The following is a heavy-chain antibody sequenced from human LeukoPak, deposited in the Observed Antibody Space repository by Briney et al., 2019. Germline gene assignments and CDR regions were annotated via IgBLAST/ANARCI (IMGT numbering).Heavy chain of an antibody. CDR2: IYHSGST. CDR3: ALRQSGWYSYWFDP. Sequence: SETLSLTCAVSGGSISSGGYSWSWIRQPPGKGLEWIGYIYHSGSTYYNPSLKSRVTISVDRSKNQFSLKLSSVTAADTAVYYCALRQSGWYSYWFDPWGQGTLVTVSS. D-gene: IGHD6-19*01. V-gene: IGHV4-30-2*01. J-gene: IGHJ5*02. CDR1: GGSISSGGYS.